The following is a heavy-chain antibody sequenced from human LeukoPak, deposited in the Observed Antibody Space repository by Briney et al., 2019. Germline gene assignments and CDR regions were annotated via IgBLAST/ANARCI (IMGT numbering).Heavy chain of an antibody. CDR1: GLTFSTYS. J-gene: IGHJ3*02. Sequence: GGSLRLSCAASGLTFSTYSMNWVRQAPGKGLEWVSSITTTSKYIYYADSVKGRFTISRDNSKNTLYLQMNSLRAEDTAVYYCARDGMDCSSTSCYQIAAYAFDIWGQGTMVTVSS. D-gene: IGHD2-2*01. CDR2: ITTTSKYI. CDR3: ARDGMDCSSTSCYQIAAYAFDI. V-gene: IGHV3-21*01.